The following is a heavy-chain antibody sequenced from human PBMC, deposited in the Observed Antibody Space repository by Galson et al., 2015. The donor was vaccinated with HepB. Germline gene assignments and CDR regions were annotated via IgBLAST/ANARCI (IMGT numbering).Heavy chain of an antibody. Sequence: CAISGDSVSSNSAAWNWIRQSPSRGLEWLGRTYYRSKWYNDYAVSVKSRITINPDTSKNQFSLQLSSVTAADTAVYYCARGGPLGYGGNSPAVLHYWGQGTLVTVSS. CDR2: TYYRSKWYN. J-gene: IGHJ4*02. V-gene: IGHV6-1*01. CDR3: ARGGPLGYGGNSPAVLHY. D-gene: IGHD4-23*01. CDR1: GDSVSSNSAA.